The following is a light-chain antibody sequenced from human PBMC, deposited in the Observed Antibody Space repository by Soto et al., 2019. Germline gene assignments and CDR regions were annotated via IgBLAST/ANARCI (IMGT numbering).Light chain of an antibody. CDR1: SSDIGGYYL. CDR2: EGN. Sequence: QAVLTQPASVSGSPGQSITISCTGTSSDIGGYYLVSWYQQHPGKAPNLIIYEGNKRPSGVSNRFSGSKSGNTASLTISGLQAEDEADYYCCSFAGSSTYVFGPGTKLTVL. J-gene: IGLJ1*01. CDR3: CSFAGSSTYV. V-gene: IGLV2-23*01.